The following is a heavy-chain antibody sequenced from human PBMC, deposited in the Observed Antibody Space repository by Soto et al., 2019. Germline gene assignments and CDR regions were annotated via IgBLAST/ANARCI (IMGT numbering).Heavy chain of an antibody. CDR3: ANNESRTHYDYIWGSYRFPGTTVGYFDY. CDR1: GFTFSSYG. CDR2: ISYDGSNK. V-gene: IGHV3-30*18. J-gene: IGHJ4*02. Sequence: GGSLRLSCAASGFTFSSYGMHWVRQAPGKGLEWVAVISYDGSNKYYADSVKGRFTISRDNSKNTLYLQMNSLRAEDTAVYYCANNESRTHYDYIWGSYRFPGTTVGYFDYWGQGTLVTVSS. D-gene: IGHD3-16*02.